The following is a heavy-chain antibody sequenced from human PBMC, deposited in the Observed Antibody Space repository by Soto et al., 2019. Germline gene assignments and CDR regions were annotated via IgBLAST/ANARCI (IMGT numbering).Heavy chain of an antibody. CDR2: INHSGGI. CDR3: AKGDIRVPFDY. J-gene: IGHJ4*02. CDR1: GGSFSGSY. V-gene: IGHV4-34*01. Sequence: PSETLSLTCAVYGGSFSGSYWSWTRQPPGRGLEWIGEINHSGGINYNPSLKSRVTISVDTSKNQFSLKLSSVTAADTAVYYCAKGDIRVPFDYWGQGTLVTVSS.